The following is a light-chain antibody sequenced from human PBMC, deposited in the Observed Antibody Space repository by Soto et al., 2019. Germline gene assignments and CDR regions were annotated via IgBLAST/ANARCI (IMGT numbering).Light chain of an antibody. Sequence: QSLLTQPPSASGSPGQSVTISCTGTSSDVGGYNYVSWYQQHPGKAPKLMIYEVSKRPSGLPDRFSGSKSGNTASLTVSGLQAEDEADYYCSSYAGSNNPYVFGTGTKVTVL. CDR3: SSYAGSNNPYV. J-gene: IGLJ1*01. V-gene: IGLV2-8*01. CDR2: EVS. CDR1: SSDVGGYNY.